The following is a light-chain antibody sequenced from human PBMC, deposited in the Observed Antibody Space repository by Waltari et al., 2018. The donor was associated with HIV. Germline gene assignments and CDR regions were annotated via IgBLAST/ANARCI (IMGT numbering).Light chain of an antibody. Sequence: HSALTQPASVSGSPGQSITISCTGTSSNVGTYNLVSWYQQHPAQAPQLLIYEVKRRPSVLSDRFPGSKSCNTASLTVSGLQAEDEAIYYCCSYAGSDTLVFGGGTSLTIL. J-gene: IGLJ3*02. CDR3: CSYAGSDTLV. CDR1: SSNVGTYNL. V-gene: IGLV2-23*02. CDR2: EVK.